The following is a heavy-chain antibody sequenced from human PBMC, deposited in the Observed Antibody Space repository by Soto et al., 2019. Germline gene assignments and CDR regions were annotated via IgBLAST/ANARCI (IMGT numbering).Heavy chain of an antibody. D-gene: IGHD2-2*01. CDR2: IKSRTENETT. V-gene: IGHV3-15*01. CDR1: GFTFSNVW. CDR3: VTVLPHANSWFDY. Sequence: GHLVESGGGFVKPGGSLTLSCAASGFTFSNVWLSWFRQGPGKGLEWLGRIKSRTENETTDYASPARGRFIISRDDSKNMLYLQLTSLKSEDTGFYYWVTVLPHANSWFDYWGQGTPVTVSS. J-gene: IGHJ4*02.